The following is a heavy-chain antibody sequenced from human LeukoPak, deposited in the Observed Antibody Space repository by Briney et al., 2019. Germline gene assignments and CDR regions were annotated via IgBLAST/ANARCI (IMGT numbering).Heavy chain of an antibody. V-gene: IGHV4-59*08. CDR1: GGSINNHY. CDR3: ATNRAGTFDRPFEI. J-gene: IGHJ3*02. Sequence: SETLSLNCIVSGGSINNHYWTWIRQTPGKGLEWIGDFHYTGTTKFNPSLKSRVTISVDTSKNQFSLELSSVTATDTAVYFCATNRAGTFDRPFEIWGQGTMVTVSS. CDR2: FHYTGTT. D-gene: IGHD1-26*01.